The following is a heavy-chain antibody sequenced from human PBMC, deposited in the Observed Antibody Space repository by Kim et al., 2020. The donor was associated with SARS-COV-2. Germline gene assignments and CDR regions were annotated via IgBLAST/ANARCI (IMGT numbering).Heavy chain of an antibody. J-gene: IGHJ4*02. D-gene: IGHD3-22*01. Sequence: YSADSVKGRFTIARDNSKNTLYLQMNSLRAEDTAVYYCAKVSGYYSPSDYWGQGTLVTVSS. CDR3: AKVSGYYSPSDY. V-gene: IGHV3-23*01.